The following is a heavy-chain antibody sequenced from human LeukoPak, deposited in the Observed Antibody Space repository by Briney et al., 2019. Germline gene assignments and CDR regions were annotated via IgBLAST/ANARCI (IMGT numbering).Heavy chain of an antibody. D-gene: IGHD2-2*01. V-gene: IGHV3-30*03. CDR1: GFTFSTYV. Sequence: PGGSLRLSCAASGFTFSTYVMYWVRQAPGEGLEWVAVTSHDGSNKYYADSVKGRFSISRDNSKNTVYLQMNSLRAEDTAVYYCVRDSAHVVVVPPVMSLGLDNWFDPWGQGTLVTVSS. CDR3: VRDSAHVVVVPPVMSLGLDNWFDP. CDR2: TSHDGSNK. J-gene: IGHJ5*02.